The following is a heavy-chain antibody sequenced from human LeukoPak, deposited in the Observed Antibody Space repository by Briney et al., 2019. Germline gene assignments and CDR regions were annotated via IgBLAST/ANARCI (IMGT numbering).Heavy chain of an antibody. D-gene: IGHD2-15*01. CDR2: IKQDGSDK. Sequence: GGSLRLSCAASGFTFGTYWMTWVRQAPGKGLEWVANIKQDGSDKYYADSVKGRFAISRDNAKNSLYLQMNTLTVEDTAVYYCARDHMSGYHAYWGQGTLVTVSS. CDR3: ARDHMSGYHAY. CDR1: GFTFGTYW. V-gene: IGHV3-7*01. J-gene: IGHJ4*02.